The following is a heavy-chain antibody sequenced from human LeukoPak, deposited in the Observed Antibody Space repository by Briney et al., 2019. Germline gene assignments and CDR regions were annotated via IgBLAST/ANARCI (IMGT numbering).Heavy chain of an antibody. D-gene: IGHD6-13*01. CDR2: ISGSGGST. CDR3: ARGQVAAADNFFDY. J-gene: IGHJ4*02. CDR1: GFTFSSYA. V-gene: IGHV3-23*01. Sequence: GGSLRLSCAASGFTFSSYAMSWVRQAPGKGLEWVSAISGSGGSTYYADSVKDRFTISRDNSKNTLYLQMNSLRAEDTAVYYCARGQVAAADNFFDYWGQGTLVTVSS.